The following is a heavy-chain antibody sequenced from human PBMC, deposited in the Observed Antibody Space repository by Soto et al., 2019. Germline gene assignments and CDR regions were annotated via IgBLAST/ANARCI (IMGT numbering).Heavy chain of an antibody. CDR3: ARGLLSSSSSSDY. CDR1: GGTFSSYA. V-gene: IGHV1-69*13. D-gene: IGHD6-6*01. J-gene: IGHJ4*02. Sequence: SVKVSCKASGGTFSSYAISWVRQTPGQGLEWMGGIIPIFGTANYAQKFQGRVTITADESTSTAYMELSSLRSEDTAVYYCARGLLSSSSSSDYWGQGTLVTVSS. CDR2: IIPIFGTA.